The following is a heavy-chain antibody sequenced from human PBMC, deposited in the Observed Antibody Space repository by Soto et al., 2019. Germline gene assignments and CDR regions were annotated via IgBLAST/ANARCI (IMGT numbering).Heavy chain of an antibody. Sequence: QVQLVESGGGVVQPGRSLRLSCAASGFTFSSYGMQWVPQAPGKGLEWVAVIWFDGSNKYYADSVKGRFTISRDNSKNALFLQMNSLRAEDTAFYYCARDLDKWNDETYFDHWGQGTLVTVSS. CDR1: GFTFSSYG. CDR2: IWFDGSNK. D-gene: IGHD1-1*01. CDR3: ARDLDKWNDETYFDH. J-gene: IGHJ4*02. V-gene: IGHV3-33*01.